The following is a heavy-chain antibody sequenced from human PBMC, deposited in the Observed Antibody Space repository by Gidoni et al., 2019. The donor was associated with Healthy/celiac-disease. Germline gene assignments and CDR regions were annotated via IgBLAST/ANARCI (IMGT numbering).Heavy chain of an antibody. CDR3: ARLAFRRAGYFDY. D-gene: IGHD3-10*01. Sequence: QVQLVESGGGVVQPGRSLRLSCAASGFTFSSYGMHWVRQAPGKGLEWVAVIWYDGSNKYYADSVKGRFTISRDNSKNTLYLQMNSLRAEDTAVYYCARLAFRRAGYFDYWGQGTLVTVSS. CDR1: GFTFSSYG. CDR2: IWYDGSNK. V-gene: IGHV3-33*01. J-gene: IGHJ4*02.